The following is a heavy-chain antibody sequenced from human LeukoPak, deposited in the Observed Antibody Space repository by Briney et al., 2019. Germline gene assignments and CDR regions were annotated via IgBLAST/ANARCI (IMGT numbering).Heavy chain of an antibody. J-gene: IGHJ4*02. CDR1: GFTVSSNY. D-gene: IGHD5-24*01. CDR2: IYSGGST. CDR3: ARDSGGRWLQFNYFDY. V-gene: IGHV3-66*01. Sequence: GGSLRLSCAASGFTVSSNYMSWVRQAPGKGLEWVSVIYSGGSTYYADSVKGRFTISRDNSKNTLYLQMNSLRAEDTAVYYCARDSGGRWLQFNYFDYWGQGTLSPSPQ.